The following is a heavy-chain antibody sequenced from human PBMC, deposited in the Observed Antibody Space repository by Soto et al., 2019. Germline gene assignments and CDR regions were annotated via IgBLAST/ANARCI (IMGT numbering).Heavy chain of an antibody. J-gene: IGHJ4*02. CDR3: AKAQGLNTALDY. Sequence: GGSLRLSCAASGFTFSSYAMDWVRQAPWKGLAWVSAIGASSGSTYYADSVKGRFTISRDNSKNTLYLQMNNLRAEDSAVYYCAKAQGLNTALDYWGQGTLVTVSS. CDR2: IGASSGST. CDR1: GFTFSSYA. D-gene: IGHD2-21*02. V-gene: IGHV3-23*01.